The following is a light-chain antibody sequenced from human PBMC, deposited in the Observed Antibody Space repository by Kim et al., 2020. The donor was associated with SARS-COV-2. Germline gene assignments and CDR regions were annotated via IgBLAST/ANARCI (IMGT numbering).Light chain of an antibody. J-gene: IGLJ2*01. CDR2: SYD. CDR3: AGWEYGGSVRVV. Sequence: RVITVCYGGSSSDGRNYVYWYQHHPGTAPDLHVISYDDQTSGAGVRFSFSSSNTGTSVAISVLRSEDEADNYCAGWEYGGSVRVVFGGGTQLTVL. V-gene: IGLV1-47*02. CDR1: SSSDGRNY.